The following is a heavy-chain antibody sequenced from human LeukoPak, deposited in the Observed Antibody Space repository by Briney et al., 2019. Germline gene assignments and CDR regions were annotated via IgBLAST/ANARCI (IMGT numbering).Heavy chain of an antibody. CDR1: GFTFSSYG. J-gene: IGHJ4*02. CDR3: AKRSDYGGNGNYFDS. CDR2: ISGRDSNT. D-gene: IGHD4-23*01. V-gene: IGHV3-23*01. Sequence: GGSLRLSCVASGFTFSSYGMSWVRQAPGKGLEWVSAISGRDSNTYYADSVEGRFTISRDNSKNTLYLHLNSLRAEDTAVYYCAKRSDYGGNGNYFDSWGQGTPVTVSS.